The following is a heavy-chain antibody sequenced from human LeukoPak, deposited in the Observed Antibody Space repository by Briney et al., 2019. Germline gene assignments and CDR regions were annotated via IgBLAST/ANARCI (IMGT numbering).Heavy chain of an antibody. J-gene: IGHJ6*02. V-gene: IGHV1-8*01. CDR1: GYTFTSYD. Sequence: ASVKVSCKASGYTFTSYDINWVRQATGQGLEWMGWMNPNSGNTGYAQKFQGRVTMTRNTSISTAYMELSSLRSEDTAVYYCARGPQDIVVVPAALRGYYYYGMDVWGQGTTVTVSS. CDR2: MNPNSGNT. D-gene: IGHD2-2*01. CDR3: ARGPQDIVVVPAALRGYYYYGMDV.